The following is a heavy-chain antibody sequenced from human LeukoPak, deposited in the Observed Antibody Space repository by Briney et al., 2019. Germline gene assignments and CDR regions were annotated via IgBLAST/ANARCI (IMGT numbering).Heavy chain of an antibody. V-gene: IGHV1-46*01. CDR1: GYTFTSYY. CDR3: ARDPTGEWLMRYYFDY. CDR2: INPSGGST. D-gene: IGHD3-3*01. Sequence: ASVKVSCKASGYTFTSYYMHWVRQAPGQGLEWMGIINPSGGSTSYAQKFQGRVTVTRDTSTSTVYMELSSLRSEDTAVYYCARDPTGEWLMRYYFDYWGQGTLVTVSS. J-gene: IGHJ4*02.